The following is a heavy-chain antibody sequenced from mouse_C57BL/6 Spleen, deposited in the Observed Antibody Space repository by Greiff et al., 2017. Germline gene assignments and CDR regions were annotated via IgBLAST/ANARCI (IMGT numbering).Heavy chain of an antibody. V-gene: IGHV1-61*01. CDR1: GYTFTSYW. D-gene: IGHD2-1*01. Sequence: VQLQQSGAELVRPGSSVKLSCKASGYTFTSYWMDWVKQRPGQGLEWIGNIYPSDSETHYNQKFKDKATLTVDKSSSTAYMQLSSLTSEDSAVYYCAREGYGNYFDYWGQGTPLTVSS. J-gene: IGHJ2*01. CDR3: AREGYGNYFDY. CDR2: IYPSDSET.